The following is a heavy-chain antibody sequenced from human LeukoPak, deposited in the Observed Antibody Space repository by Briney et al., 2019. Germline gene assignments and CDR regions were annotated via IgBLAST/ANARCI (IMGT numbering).Heavy chain of an antibody. CDR1: GYTFTGYY. CDR2: INPNSGGT. V-gene: IGHV1-2*04. Sequence: ASVKVSCKASGYTFTGYYMHWVRQAPGQGLEWMGWINPNSGGTNYAQKFQGWVTMTGDTSISTAYMELNSLRAEDTAVYYCASSLDFWSENPPGAWFDPWGQGTLVTVSS. D-gene: IGHD3-3*01. J-gene: IGHJ5*02. CDR3: ASSLDFWSENPPGAWFDP.